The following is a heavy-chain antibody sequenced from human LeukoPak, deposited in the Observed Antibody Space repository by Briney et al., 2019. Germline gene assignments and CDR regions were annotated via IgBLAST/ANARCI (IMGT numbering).Heavy chain of an antibody. CDR2: IYSKGNT. J-gene: IGHJ4*02. D-gene: IGHD4-17*01. Sequence: PSQTLSLTCSVSGGSISSSGHYWGWLRQSPEKGLDWIGSIYSKGNTYYNPSVKSRVTISVDTSKNQFSLKLTSVTATETAVYYCAMSATVTTGYFDYWGQGALVTVAS. V-gene: IGHV4-39*07. CDR1: GGSISSSGHY. CDR3: AMSATVTTGYFDY.